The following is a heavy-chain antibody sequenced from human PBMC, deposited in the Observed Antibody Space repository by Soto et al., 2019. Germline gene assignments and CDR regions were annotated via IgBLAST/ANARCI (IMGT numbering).Heavy chain of an antibody. J-gene: IGHJ4*02. CDR1: GFTFGDYA. V-gene: IGHV3-49*04. CDR2: IRTKAYGGTA. CDR3: TRAVVPAAIVDY. D-gene: IGHD2-2*01. Sequence: SLRLSCTASGFTFGDYAMSWVRQAPGKGLEWVGFIRTKAYGGTAEYAASVEGRFTISRDDSKSIAYLQMNSLKTEDTAVYYCTRAVVPAAIVDYWGQGTLVTVS.